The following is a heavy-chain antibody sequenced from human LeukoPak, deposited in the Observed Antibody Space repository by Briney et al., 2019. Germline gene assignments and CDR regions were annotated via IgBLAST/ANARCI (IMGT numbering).Heavy chain of an antibody. V-gene: IGHV4-39*01. D-gene: IGHD1-26*01. CDR1: GGSISSNSYY. CDR3: ARVLEFTVGARSFAFDI. J-gene: IGHJ3*02. Sequence: SQTLSLTCTVSGGSISSNSYYWGWIRQPPGKGLKWIGSIYYSGSTYYNPSLKSRVTISVDTSKNQFSLQLNSVTPEDTAVYYCARVLEFTVGARSFAFDIWGQGTMVTVSS. CDR2: IYYSGST.